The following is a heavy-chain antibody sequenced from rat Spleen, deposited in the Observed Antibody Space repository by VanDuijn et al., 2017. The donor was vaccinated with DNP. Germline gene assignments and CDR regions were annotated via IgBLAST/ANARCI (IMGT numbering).Heavy chain of an antibody. V-gene: IGHV5-7*01. CDR2: ISYDGSST. CDR3: ARQKFNLYYFDS. Sequence: EVQLVESGGGLVQPGRSLKLSCAASGFTFSDYNMAWVRQAPKKGLEWVATISYDGSSTYYRDSVKGRFTISRDNAKSTLYLQMDSLRSEDTATYYCARQKFNLYYFDSWGQGVMVSVSS. CDR1: GFTFSDYN. D-gene: IGHD3-4*01. J-gene: IGHJ2*01.